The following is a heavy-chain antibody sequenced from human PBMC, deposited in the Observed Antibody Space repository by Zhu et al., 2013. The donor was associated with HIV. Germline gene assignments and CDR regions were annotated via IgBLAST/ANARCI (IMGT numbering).Heavy chain of an antibody. CDR3: ARLKYVDTAMVMFWPGYYFDY. Sequence: EVQLVQSGAEVKKPGESLKISCKGSGYSFTSYWIGWVRQMPGKGLEWMGIIYPGDSDTRYSPSFQGQVTISADKSISTAYLQWSSLKASDTAMYYCARLKYVDTAMVMFWPGYYFDYWGQGTLVTVSS. J-gene: IGHJ4*02. CDR2: IYPGDSDT. V-gene: IGHV5-51*01. D-gene: IGHD5-18*01. CDR1: GYSFTSYW.